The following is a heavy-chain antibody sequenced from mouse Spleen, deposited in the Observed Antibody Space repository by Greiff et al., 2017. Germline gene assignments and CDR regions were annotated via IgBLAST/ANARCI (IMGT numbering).Heavy chain of an antibody. D-gene: IGHD1-1*01. Sequence: VQLQESGAELAKPGASVKMSCKASGYTFTSYWMHWVKQRPGQGLEWIGYINPSTGYTEYNQKFKDKATLTADKSSSTAYMQLSSLTSEDSAVYYCASPYYYGSSYGYFDVWGAGTTVTVSS. CDR3: ASPYYYGSSYGYFDV. CDR2: INPSTGYT. V-gene: IGHV1-7*01. J-gene: IGHJ1*01. CDR1: GYTFTSYW.